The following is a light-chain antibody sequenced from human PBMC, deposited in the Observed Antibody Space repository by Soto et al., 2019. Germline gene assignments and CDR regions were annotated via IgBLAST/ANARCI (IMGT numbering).Light chain of an antibody. CDR2: AAS. Sequence: DIKLTQSPSFLSASVGDRVTITCRASQGLSSDLAWYQQKPGKAPKLLIYAASTLQSGVPSRFSGSGSGTEFTLTISSLQPEDFATYYCQQLNSYPITFGQGTRLEIK. CDR1: QGLSSD. CDR3: QQLNSYPIT. V-gene: IGKV1-9*01. J-gene: IGKJ5*01.